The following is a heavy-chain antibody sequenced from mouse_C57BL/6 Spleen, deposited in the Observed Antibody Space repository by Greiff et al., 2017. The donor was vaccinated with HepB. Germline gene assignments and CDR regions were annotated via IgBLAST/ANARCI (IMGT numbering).Heavy chain of an antibody. CDR1: GYTFTSYW. CDR3: SRWLPPYAMDY. Sequence: QVQLQQPGAELVMPGASVKLSCKASGYTFTSYWMHWVKQRPGQGLEWIGEIDPSDSYTNYNQKLKGKSTLTVDKSSSTASMQLSSLTSEDSAVYYCSRWLPPYAMDYWGQGTSVTVSS. J-gene: IGHJ4*01. D-gene: IGHD2-2*01. CDR2: IDPSDSYT. V-gene: IGHV1-69*01.